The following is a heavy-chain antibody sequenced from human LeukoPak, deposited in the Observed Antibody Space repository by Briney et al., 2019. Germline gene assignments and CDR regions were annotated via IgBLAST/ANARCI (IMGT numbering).Heavy chain of an antibody. J-gene: IGHJ4*02. CDR2: ISGGGETT. CDR3: ARSGSFFDY. CDR1: KFPFSSYE. Sequence: GGSLRLSREASKFPFSSYEMNWVPQAPGKGLEWVSYISGGGETTYYAEALKGRFTISRDNAKSFLYLQLSGLRAEDTAVYYCARSGSFFDYWGQGTLVTVSS. V-gene: IGHV3-48*03. D-gene: IGHD1-26*01.